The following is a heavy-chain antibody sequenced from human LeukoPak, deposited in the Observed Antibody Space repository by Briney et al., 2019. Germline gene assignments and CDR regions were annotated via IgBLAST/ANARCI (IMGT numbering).Heavy chain of an antibody. Sequence: GGSLRLSCAASGITVSQNDMSWVRQAPGRGLEWVSLIYADGATHYADSVKGRFTISRDNSKNTVYLEMNSLRPEDTAVYFCARVRAGRKAWVEFDPWGQETLVTVSS. D-gene: IGHD3-10*01. V-gene: IGHV3-66*02. J-gene: IGHJ5*02. CDR1: GITVSQND. CDR3: ARVRAGRKAWVEFDP. CDR2: IYADGAT.